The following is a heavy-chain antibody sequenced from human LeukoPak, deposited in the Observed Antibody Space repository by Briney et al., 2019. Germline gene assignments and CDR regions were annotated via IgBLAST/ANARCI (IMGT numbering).Heavy chain of an antibody. Sequence: GGSLRLSCAASGFTFSSYAMTWVRQAPGKGLEWVSTIGGSGGNTYYADSVKGRFTISRDNSKDTLYLQMNSLRAEDTALYYCAKATTTGTTVTTPGYWGQGTLVTVSS. CDR2: IGGSGGNT. D-gene: IGHD4-17*01. V-gene: IGHV3-23*01. J-gene: IGHJ4*02. CDR3: AKATTTGTTVTTPGY. CDR1: GFTFSSYA.